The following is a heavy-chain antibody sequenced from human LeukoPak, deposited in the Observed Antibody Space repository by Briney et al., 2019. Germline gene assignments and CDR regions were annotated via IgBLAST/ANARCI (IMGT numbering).Heavy chain of an antibody. V-gene: IGHV3-30*18. D-gene: IGHD3-22*01. CDR2: ISYDGSNK. CDR1: GLTFSSYG. Sequence: GGSLRLSCAASGLTFSSYGMPWVRQAPGKGLEWVAVISYDGSNKYYADSVKGRFTISRDNSKNTLYLQMNSLRAEDTAVYYCAKDRYGYDSSGYYFDYWGQGTLVTVSS. J-gene: IGHJ4*02. CDR3: AKDRYGYDSSGYYFDY.